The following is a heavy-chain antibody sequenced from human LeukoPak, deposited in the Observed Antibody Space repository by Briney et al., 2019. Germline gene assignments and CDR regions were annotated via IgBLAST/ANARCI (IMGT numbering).Heavy chain of an antibody. D-gene: IGHD2-21*02. CDR2: ISSSSSTI. CDR1: GFTFSSYS. V-gene: IGHV3-48*02. J-gene: IGHJ4*02. Sequence: GGSLRLSCAASGFTFSSYSMNWVRQAPGKGLEWVSYISSSSSTIYYADSVKGRFTISRDNAKNSLYLQMNSLRDEDTAVYYYARDGWDIVVVTAIGVGYYFDYWGQGTLVTVSS. CDR3: ARDGWDIVVVTAIGVGYYFDY.